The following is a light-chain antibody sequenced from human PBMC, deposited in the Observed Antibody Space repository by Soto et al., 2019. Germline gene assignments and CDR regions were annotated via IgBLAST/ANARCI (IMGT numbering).Light chain of an antibody. Sequence: QSALTQPASVSGSPGQSITISCTGTSSDVGGYNYVSWYQQPPGKAPKLMIYDVSNRPSGVSNRFSGSKSGNTASLTISGLQAEDEADYYCNSYTTSSTYVFGTGTKVTVL. CDR1: SSDVGGYNY. CDR2: DVS. J-gene: IGLJ1*01. CDR3: NSYTTSSTYV. V-gene: IGLV2-14*01.